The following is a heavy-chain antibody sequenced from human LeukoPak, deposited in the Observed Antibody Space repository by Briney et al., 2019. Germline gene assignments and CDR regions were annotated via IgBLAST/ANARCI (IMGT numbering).Heavy chain of an antibody. CDR2: ISGSGGST. CDR1: GFPFSSYA. Sequence: GGSLRLSCVTSGFPFSSYAMSWARQAPGKGLEWVSTISGSGGSTYFADSVKGRFTISRDKSMNTQYLQMNSLRAEDTAVYYCAKGHSVYDAFDIWGQGTMVTVSS. J-gene: IGHJ3*02. D-gene: IGHD6-6*01. CDR3: AKGHSVYDAFDI. V-gene: IGHV3-23*01.